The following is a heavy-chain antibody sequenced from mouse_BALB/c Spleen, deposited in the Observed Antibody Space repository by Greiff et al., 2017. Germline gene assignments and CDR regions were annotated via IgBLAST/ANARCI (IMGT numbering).Heavy chain of an antibody. CDR1: GYTLTSYW. CDR2: INPSTGNT. J-gene: IGHJ3*01. V-gene: IGHV1-7*01. Sequence: VQLQQSGAELAKPGASVKMSCTASGYTLTSYWMHWVKQRPGQGLEWIGYINPSTGNTEYNQKFKDKATLTADKSSSTAYMQLSSLTSEDSAVYCCGRRATSSFDYWGQGTMVTVSA. D-gene: IGHD1-3*01. CDR3: GRRATSSFDY.